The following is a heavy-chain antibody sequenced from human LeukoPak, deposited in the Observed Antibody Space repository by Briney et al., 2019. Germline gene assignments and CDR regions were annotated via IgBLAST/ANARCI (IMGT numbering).Heavy chain of an antibody. CDR1: GFTFSSYA. J-gene: IGHJ4*02. V-gene: IGHV3-23*01. Sequence: GRSLRLSCAASGFTFSSYAMSWVRQAPGKGLEWVSGISSSSGYTYYVDSVRGRFTISRDNSMNTLYLQMNYLTVADTAVYYCAKDSGRRQLVYFDYWGQGALVAVSS. D-gene: IGHD2-15*01. CDR2: ISSSSGYT. CDR3: AKDSGRRQLVYFDY.